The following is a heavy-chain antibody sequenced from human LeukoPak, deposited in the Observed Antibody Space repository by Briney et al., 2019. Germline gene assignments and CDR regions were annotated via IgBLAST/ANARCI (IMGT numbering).Heavy chain of an antibody. CDR3: ARDRGSGWYEN. J-gene: IGHJ4*02. CDR1: GGSIRSDY. CDR2: ISGSGTT. V-gene: IGHV4-4*07. D-gene: IGHD6-19*01. Sequence: SETLSLTCTVSGGSIRSDYWSWIRQPAGKGLEWIGRISGSGTTNYNPSLKSRVTVSVDTSKNQLSLKLNSVTAADTAVYYCARDRGSGWYENWGQGTPVTVSS.